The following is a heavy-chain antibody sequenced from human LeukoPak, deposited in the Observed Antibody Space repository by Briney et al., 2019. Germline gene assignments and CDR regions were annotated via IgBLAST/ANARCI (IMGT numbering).Heavy chain of an antibody. V-gene: IGHV3-23*01. J-gene: IGHJ4*02. D-gene: IGHD6-6*01. CDR1: GFTFSSYA. Sequence: GGSLRLSCAASGFTFSSYAMSWVRQAPGKGLEWVSAISGGGGSTYFADSVKGRFTISRDNSKNTLYLQMNRLRAENTAVYYCAKGKGTLVAGYYFDYWGQGTLVTVSS. CDR3: AKGKGTLVAGYYFDY. CDR2: ISGGGGST.